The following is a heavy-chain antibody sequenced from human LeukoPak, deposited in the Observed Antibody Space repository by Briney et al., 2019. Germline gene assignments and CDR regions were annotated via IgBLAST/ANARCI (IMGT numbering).Heavy chain of an antibody. J-gene: IGHJ5*02. Sequence: SQTLSLTCTVSGGSISSGGYYWSWIRQHPGKGLEWIGHISYSGSTYYNPSNPSLKSRVTISVDTSKNQFYLKLSSVPAADTAVYYCARDKRLESSGYYYNWFDPWGQGTLVTASS. V-gene: IGHV4-31*03. CDR3: ARDKRLESSGYYYNWFDP. CDR1: GGSISSGGYY. D-gene: IGHD3-22*01. CDR2: ISYSGST.